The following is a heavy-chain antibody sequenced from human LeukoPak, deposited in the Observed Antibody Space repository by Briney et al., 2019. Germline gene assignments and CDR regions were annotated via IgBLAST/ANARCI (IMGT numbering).Heavy chain of an antibody. V-gene: IGHV1-46*01. J-gene: IGHJ6*03. D-gene: IGHD2-2*01. CDR2: INPTGGST. CDR3: ARVSKYCSSTSCYSNYYYYMDV. CDR1: GYTFTSYY. Sequence: GASVKVSCKASGYTFTSYYMHWVRQAPGQGLEWMGLINPTGGSTGYAQKFQGRVTITRNTSISTAYMELSSLRSEDTAVYYCARVSKYCSSTSCYSNYYYYMDVWGKGTTVTVSS.